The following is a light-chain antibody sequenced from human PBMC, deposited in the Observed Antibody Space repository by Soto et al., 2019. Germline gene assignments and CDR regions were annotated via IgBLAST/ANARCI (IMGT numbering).Light chain of an antibody. CDR3: QQYGSSEII. CDR1: QSVTTR. V-gene: IGKV3-20*01. CDR2: DIS. Sequence: EIVLTQSPGTLSLSPWERVTLSCRASQSVTTRLAWYQHKPGQAPTLLIYDISSRATGIPDRFSGSVSGTDFTLTITRLEPEDFAVFYCQQYGSSEIIFGQGTRLEIK. J-gene: IGKJ5*01.